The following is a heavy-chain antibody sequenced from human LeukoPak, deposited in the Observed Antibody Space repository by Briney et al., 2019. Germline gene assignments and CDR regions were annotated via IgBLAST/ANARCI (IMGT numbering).Heavy chain of an antibody. CDR1: GGTFSSYA. CDR2: IIPILGIA. Sequence: GASVKVSCKASGGTFSSYAISWVRQAPGQGLEWMGRIIPILGIANYAQKFQGRVTITADKSTSTAYMELSSLRSEDTAAYYCARDPNYYYYYYMDVWGKGTTVTVSS. J-gene: IGHJ6*03. V-gene: IGHV1-69*04. CDR3: ARDPNYYYYYYMDV.